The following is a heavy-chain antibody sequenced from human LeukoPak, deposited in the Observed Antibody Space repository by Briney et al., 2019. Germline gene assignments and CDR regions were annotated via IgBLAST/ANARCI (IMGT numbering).Heavy chain of an antibody. CDR1: GFTFSSHW. Sequence: GGSLRLSCAASGFTFSSHWMSWVRQAPGKGLEWVGRIKSKTDGGTTDYAAPVKGRFTISRDDSKNTLYLQMNSLKTEDTAVYYCTTGQRKQLVRDYWDQGTLVTVSS. CDR2: IKSKTDGGTT. D-gene: IGHD6-6*01. CDR3: TTGQRKQLVRDY. V-gene: IGHV3-15*01. J-gene: IGHJ4*02.